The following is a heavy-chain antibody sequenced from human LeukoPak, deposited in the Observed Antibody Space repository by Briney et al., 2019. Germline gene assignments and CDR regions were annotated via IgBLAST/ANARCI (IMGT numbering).Heavy chain of an antibody. CDR3: ARERGQDDYLTYDY. V-gene: IGHV4-4*07. CDR2: IYSSGST. D-gene: IGHD5-12*01. Sequence: KPSETLSLTCTVSGGSISSYYWSWIRQPAGKGLEWIGRIYSSGSTNYNPSLKSRVTMSVNTSRNQFSLKLSSVTAADTAVYYCARERGQDDYLTYDYWGQGTLVTVSS. J-gene: IGHJ4*02. CDR1: GGSISSYY.